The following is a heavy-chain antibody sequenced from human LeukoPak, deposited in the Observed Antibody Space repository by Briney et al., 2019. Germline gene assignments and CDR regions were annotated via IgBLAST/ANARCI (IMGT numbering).Heavy chain of an antibody. CDR2: ISGSGGST. CDR1: GFTFSNYA. J-gene: IGHJ4*02. D-gene: IGHD3-22*01. Sequence: GGSLRLSCAASGFTFSNYAMSWVRQAPGKGLEWVSIISGSGGSTYHADSVKGRFTISRDNSKNTMYLQVNVLRAEDTAVYYCAKQCGPYYDSSDYYSDYWGQGTLVTVSS. CDR3: AKQCGPYYDSSDYYSDY. V-gene: IGHV3-23*01.